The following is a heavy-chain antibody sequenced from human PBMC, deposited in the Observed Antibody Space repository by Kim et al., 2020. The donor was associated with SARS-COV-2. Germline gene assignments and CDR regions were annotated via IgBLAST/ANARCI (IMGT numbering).Heavy chain of an antibody. Sequence: ASVKVSCKASGYTFTSYAMHWVRQAPGQRLEWMGWINAGNGNTKYSQKFQGRVTITRDTSASTAYMELSSLRSEDTAVYYCARERLSTSRTRVGWFDPWGQGTLVTVSS. CDR1: GYTFTSYA. V-gene: IGHV1-3*01. CDR3: ARERLSTSRTRVGWFDP. J-gene: IGHJ5*02. D-gene: IGHD2-2*01. CDR2: INAGNGNT.